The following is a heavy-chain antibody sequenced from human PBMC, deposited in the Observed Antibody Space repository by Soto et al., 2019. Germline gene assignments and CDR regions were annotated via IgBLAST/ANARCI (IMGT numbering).Heavy chain of an antibody. D-gene: IGHD6-6*01. CDR2: IIPIFGTA. Sequence: SVKVSCKASGGTFSSYAISWVRQAPGQGLEWMGGIIPIFGTANYAQKFQGRVTITADESTSTAYMELSSLRSEDTAVYYCARELSIAASSAKYYFDDWGQGTLVTVSS. CDR1: GGTFSSYA. J-gene: IGHJ4*02. V-gene: IGHV1-69*13. CDR3: ARELSIAASSAKYYFDD.